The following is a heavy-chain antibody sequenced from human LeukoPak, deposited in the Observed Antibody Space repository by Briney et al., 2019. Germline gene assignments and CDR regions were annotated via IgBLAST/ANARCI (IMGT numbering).Heavy chain of an antibody. CDR2: IYYSGST. Sequence: SETLSLTCTVSGGSISSYYWSWIRQPPGKGLEWIGYIYYSGSTNYNPSLKSRVTISVDTSKNQFSLKLSSVTAADTAVYYCARVVVVFGNYYYYYMDVWGKGTTVTISS. V-gene: IGHV4-59*01. J-gene: IGHJ6*03. CDR1: GGSISSYY. CDR3: ARVVVVFGNYYYYYMDV. D-gene: IGHD3-22*01.